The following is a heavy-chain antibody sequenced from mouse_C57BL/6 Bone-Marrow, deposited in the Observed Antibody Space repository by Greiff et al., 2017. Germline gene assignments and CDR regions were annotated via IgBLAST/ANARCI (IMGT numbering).Heavy chain of an antibody. J-gene: IGHJ3*01. CDR2: IDPSDSYT. Sequence: QVHVKQPGAELVMPGASVKLSCKASGYTFTSYWMHWVKQRPGQGLEWIGEIDPSDSYTNYNQKFKGKSTLTVDKSSSTAYMQLSSLTSEDSAVYYCARSGDYDRGFAYWGQGTLVTVSA. CDR1: GYTFTSYW. D-gene: IGHD2-4*01. CDR3: ARSGDYDRGFAY. V-gene: IGHV1-69*01.